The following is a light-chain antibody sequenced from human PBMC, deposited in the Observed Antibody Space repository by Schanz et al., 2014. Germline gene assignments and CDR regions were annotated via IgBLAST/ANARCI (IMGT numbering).Light chain of an antibody. CDR3: QQRRDWPQT. J-gene: IGKJ1*01. V-gene: IGKV3D-20*02. Sequence: EIVLTQSPGTLSLSPGERATLSCRASQSVSSSYLAWYQQKPGQAPRLLIYGTSNRATGIPARFSGSGSGTEFTLTISSLQSEDFATYYCQQRRDWPQTFGQGTKVEI. CDR2: GTS. CDR1: QSVSSSY.